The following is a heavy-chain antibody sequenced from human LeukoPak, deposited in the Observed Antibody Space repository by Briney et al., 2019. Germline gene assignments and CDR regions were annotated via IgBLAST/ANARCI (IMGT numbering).Heavy chain of an antibody. D-gene: IGHD3-9*01. CDR2: ISYDGSNK. CDR3: AKDFFSGYSSGRLDY. CDR1: GFTFSSYG. J-gene: IGHJ4*02. Sequence: GRSLRLSCAASGFTFSSYGLHWVRQAPGKGLEWVAVISYDGSNKYYADSVKGRFTISRDNSKNTLYLQMNSLRAEDTAVYYCAKDFFSGYSSGRLDYWGQGTLVTVSS. V-gene: IGHV3-30*18.